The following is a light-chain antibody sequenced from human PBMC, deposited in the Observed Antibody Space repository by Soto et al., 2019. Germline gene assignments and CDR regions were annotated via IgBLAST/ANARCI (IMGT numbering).Light chain of an antibody. V-gene: IGKV3-20*01. CDR1: QSVSSNY. J-gene: IGKJ1*01. CDR3: QQYGSSPLT. CDR2: GAS. Sequence: EIVLTQSPGTLSLSPGERATLSCRASQSVSSNYLAWYQHKPGQAPRLLIYGASNRAAGFPDRFSGSGSGTDFTLTISRLEPADFAVYYCQQYGSSPLTFGQGTKVDIK.